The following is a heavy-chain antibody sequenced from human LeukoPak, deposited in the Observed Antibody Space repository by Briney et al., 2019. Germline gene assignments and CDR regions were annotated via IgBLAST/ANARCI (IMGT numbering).Heavy chain of an antibody. CDR2: IKSNADGGTP. CDR3: TTFYHEYSPY. D-gene: IGHD2/OR15-2a*01. J-gene: IGHJ4*02. Sequence: GGSLRLSCAASGFSFMNAWMIWVRQAPGKGLEWVGRIKSNADGGTPDYAAPARGRFTFSRDDSKNTLYLQMNSLKTEDTAVYYCTTFYHEYSPYWGRGTLVTVSS. V-gene: IGHV3-15*01. CDR1: GFSFMNAW.